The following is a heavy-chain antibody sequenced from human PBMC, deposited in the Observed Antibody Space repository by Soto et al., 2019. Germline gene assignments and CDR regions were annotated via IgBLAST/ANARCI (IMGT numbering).Heavy chain of an antibody. J-gene: IGHJ4*02. V-gene: IGHV5-51*01. CDR3: VRTIQPGTTTYFDY. CDR1: GYSFTTYW. CDR2: IHPGDSNT. D-gene: IGHD1-1*01. Sequence: PGESLKISCQGSGYSFTTYWIGWVRQMPGKGLEWMATIHPGDSNTNYNPSFRGQVTISADRSISTAYLQWSSLRASDTALYYCVRTIQPGTTTYFDYWGQGTLVTVSS.